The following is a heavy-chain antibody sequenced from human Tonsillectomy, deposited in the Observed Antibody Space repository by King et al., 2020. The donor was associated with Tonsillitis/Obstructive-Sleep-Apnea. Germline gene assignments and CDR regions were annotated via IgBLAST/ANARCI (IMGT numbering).Heavy chain of an antibody. Sequence: QLVQSGAEVKKPGASVKVSCKASGYTFTSYGISWVRQAPGQGLEWMGWISAYNGDTNYAQKLQGRVTMTTDTSTSTAYMELRSLRSDDTAVYYCARDSMSHYFDSSTYYTFDYWGQGTLVTVSS. CDR1: GYTFTSYG. D-gene: IGHD3-22*01. V-gene: IGHV1-18*01. J-gene: IGHJ4*02. CDR3: ARDSMSHYFDSSTYYTFDY. CDR2: ISAYNGDT.